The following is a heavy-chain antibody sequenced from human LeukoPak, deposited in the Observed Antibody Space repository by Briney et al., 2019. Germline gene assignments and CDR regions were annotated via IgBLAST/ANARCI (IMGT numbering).Heavy chain of an antibody. CDR1: GFTFSNYW. Sequence: GGSLRLSCAASGFTFSNYWMHWVRQGPGQGLVWVSRLNSDGRTTTYADSVKGRFTISRDNAKNTLYLQMNSLRAEDTAVYYCARGSDETVTISGWFDPWGQGTLVTVSS. CDR2: LNSDGRTT. J-gene: IGHJ5*02. V-gene: IGHV3-74*01. CDR3: ARGSDETVTISGWFDP. D-gene: IGHD4-17*01.